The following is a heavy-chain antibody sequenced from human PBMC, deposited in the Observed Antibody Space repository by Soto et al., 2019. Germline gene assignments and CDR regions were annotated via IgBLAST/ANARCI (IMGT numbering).Heavy chain of an antibody. D-gene: IGHD3-9*01. Sequence: QVQLVESGGGVVQPGRSLRLSCADSGFTFSTYGMHWVRQAPGKGLEWVAIISYVGSNKYYADSVKGRFTISRDNSKNTLYLQMNSLRAEDTAVYYCAKDVLTPHGMDVWGQGTTVTVSS. CDR2: ISYVGSNK. V-gene: IGHV3-30*18. CDR3: AKDVLTPHGMDV. J-gene: IGHJ6*02. CDR1: GFTFSTYG.